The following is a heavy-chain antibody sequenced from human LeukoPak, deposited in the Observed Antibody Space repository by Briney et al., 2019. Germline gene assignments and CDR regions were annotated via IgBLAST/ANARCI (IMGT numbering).Heavy chain of an antibody. CDR2: IKQDGSEK. CDR1: GFTFSTYR. J-gene: IGHJ4*02. CDR3: ARGRTPYCSGGSCYHFDY. V-gene: IGHV3-7*03. D-gene: IGHD2-15*01. Sequence: GGSLRLSCAASGFTFSTYRMSWVRQAPGKGLEWVANIKQDGSEKHYVDSVKGRFTISRDNAKNSLYLQMSSLRSEDTAVYYCARGRTPYCSGGSCYHFDYWGQGTLVTVSS.